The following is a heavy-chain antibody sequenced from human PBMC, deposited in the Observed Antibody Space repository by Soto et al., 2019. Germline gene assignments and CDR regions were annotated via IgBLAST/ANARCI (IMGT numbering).Heavy chain of an antibody. CDR3: ARGRTVRNYADDSSDYFYFFDY. J-gene: IGHJ4*02. CDR2: VYYTGST. V-gene: IGHV4-59*01. CDR1: GDSISTFY. D-gene: IGHD3-22*01. Sequence: LSLPCTVSGDSISTFYWGWMRQSPGKELEWIGYVYYTGSTNYNPSLKSRVTISVDRSKNQFSLKLTSANAADTAVYYCARGRTVRNYADDSSDYFYFFDYWGQGTQVTVSS.